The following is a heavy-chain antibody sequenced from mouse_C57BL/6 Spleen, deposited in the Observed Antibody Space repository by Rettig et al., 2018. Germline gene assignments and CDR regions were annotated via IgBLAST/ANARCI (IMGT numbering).Heavy chain of an antibody. J-gene: IGHJ4*01. CDR3: ARSVGAMDY. CDR2: IYPGSGST. CDR1: GYTFTSYW. D-gene: IGHD1-1*02. V-gene: IGHV1-55*01. Sequence: GYTFTSYWITWVKQRPGQGLEWIGDIYPGSGSTNYNEKFKSKATLTVDTSSSTAYMQLSSLTSEDSAVYYCARSVGAMDYWGQGTSVTVSS.